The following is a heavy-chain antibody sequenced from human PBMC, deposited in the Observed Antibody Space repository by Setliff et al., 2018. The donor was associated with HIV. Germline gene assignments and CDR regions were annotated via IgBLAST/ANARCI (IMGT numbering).Heavy chain of an antibody. J-gene: IGHJ6*02. CDR3: ARKLRPGHGVDV. CDR1: GFTFTSYW. CDR2: INQDGSGK. Sequence: GGSLRLSCAASGFTFTSYWMIWVRQAPGKGLEWVANINQDGSGKNYVDSVKGRFTISRDNAKNSMDLQMNSRRAEDTAIYYCARKLRPGHGVDVWGQGTTVTVSS. V-gene: IGHV3-7*01. D-gene: IGHD3-10*01.